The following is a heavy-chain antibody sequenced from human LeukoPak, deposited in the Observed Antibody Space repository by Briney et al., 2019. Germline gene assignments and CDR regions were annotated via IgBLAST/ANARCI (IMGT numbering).Heavy chain of an antibody. D-gene: IGHD1-26*01. CDR1: GFSFSNSW. CDR3: ARPSFVTGSYYPL. Sequence: GGSLRLSCAVSGFSFSNSWMGWVRQAPGKGLEWVAYIKEDGSAKYYVDSVKGRFTISRDNAKNSLYLQMNTLRAEDTAVYYCARPSFVTGSYYPLWGQGTLVAVSS. V-gene: IGHV3-7*01. CDR2: IKEDGSAK. J-gene: IGHJ4*02.